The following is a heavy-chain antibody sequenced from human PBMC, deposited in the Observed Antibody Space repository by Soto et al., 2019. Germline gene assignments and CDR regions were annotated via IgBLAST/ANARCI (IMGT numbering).Heavy chain of an antibody. D-gene: IGHD1-1*01. V-gene: IGHV3-53*01. CDR3: ARGGPRRLQLVYDFDS. J-gene: IGHJ4*02. CDR1: GFTVSSNY. CDR2: IYSGGST. Sequence: GGSLRLSCAASGFTVSSNYMSWVRQAPGKGLEWVSVIYSGGSTYYADSVKDRFTISRDNSKNTLYLQMNGMRAEDKAVYYCARGGPRRLQLVYDFDSWGQGTLVNVGS.